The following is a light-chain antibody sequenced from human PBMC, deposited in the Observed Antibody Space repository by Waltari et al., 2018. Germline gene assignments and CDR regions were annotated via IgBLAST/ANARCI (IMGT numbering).Light chain of an antibody. CDR2: QDP. Sequence: SYDLTQPPSVSVSPGQTASIPCSGEKLGDEYACWYQQKPGQFPGLVIYQDPKRPSGISERVSCYNSGNTATLTIGGTQAMDEADYYCQAWDSNTVIFGGGTKLTVL. V-gene: IGLV3-1*01. CDR1: KLGDEY. J-gene: IGLJ2*01. CDR3: QAWDSNTVI.